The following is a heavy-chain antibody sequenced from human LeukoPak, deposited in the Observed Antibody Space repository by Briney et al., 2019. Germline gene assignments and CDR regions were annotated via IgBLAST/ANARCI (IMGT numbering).Heavy chain of an antibody. J-gene: IGHJ5*02. Sequence: PGGSLRLSCAASGFSFNYYAMSWVRQAPGKGLEWVSTITDNSGRTYYADSAKGRFTISRDNSKSTLFLQMNSLRAEDTAVYYCANKRHSSGWSAGGDLWGHGTLVTVSS. CDR3: ANKRHSSGWSAGGDL. CDR2: ITDNSGRT. CDR1: GFSFNYYA. V-gene: IGHV3-23*01. D-gene: IGHD6-19*01.